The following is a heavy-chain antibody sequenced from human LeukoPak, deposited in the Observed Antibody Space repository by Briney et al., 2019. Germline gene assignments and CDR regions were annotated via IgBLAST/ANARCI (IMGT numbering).Heavy chain of an antibody. D-gene: IGHD5-18*01. J-gene: IGHJ4*02. V-gene: IGHV3-21*01. CDR1: GFIFSSCS. CDR3: ARIRDPYGYAHLDL. CDR2: ISGSSFYI. Sequence: PGGSLRLSCAASGFIFSSCSMNWVRQAPGKGLEWVSSISGSSFYINYADSVRGRFTISRDNAENSVYLQMSSLRDEDTAVYYCARIRDPYGYAHLDLWGQGTLVTVST.